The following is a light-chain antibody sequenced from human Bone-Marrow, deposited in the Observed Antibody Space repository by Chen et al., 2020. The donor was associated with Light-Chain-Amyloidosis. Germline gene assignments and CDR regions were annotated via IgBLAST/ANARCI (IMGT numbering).Light chain of an antibody. Sequence: SYELTQPPSVSVSPGQTARITCSGDDLPTKYAYWYQQKPGQAPVLVIHRDTERPSGISERFSGSSSGTTATLNSRGVRGEDEADYHCQSADSSGTSEVIFGGGTKLTVL. CDR3: QSADSSGTSEVI. J-gene: IGLJ2*01. CDR1: DLPTKY. V-gene: IGLV3-25*03. CDR2: RDT.